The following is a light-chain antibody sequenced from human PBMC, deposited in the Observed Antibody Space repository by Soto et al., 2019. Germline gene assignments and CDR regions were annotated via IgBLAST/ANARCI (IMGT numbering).Light chain of an antibody. CDR1: QSISSN. CDR3: QQYNNWPQT. V-gene: IGKV3-15*01. J-gene: IGKJ1*01. CDR2: GAS. Sequence: EMVMTQSPATLSVSPGERATLSCRASQSISSNLAWYQHEPGQAPRLLIYGASTRATAVPARFSGSGSGTEFTLTISSLQSEDFAVYYCQQYNNWPQTFGQGTKVDIK.